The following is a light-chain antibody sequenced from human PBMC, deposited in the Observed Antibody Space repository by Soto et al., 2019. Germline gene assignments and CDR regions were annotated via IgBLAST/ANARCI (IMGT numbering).Light chain of an antibody. CDR1: TGAVTSGYY. CDR2: STS. Sequence: QAVVTQEPSLTVSPGGTVTLTCASSTGAVTSGYYPNWFQQKPGQAPGALIYSTSNKHSWTPARFSGSLLGGKAALTLSGVQPEDEAEYYCLLYYGGAQLGVFGGGTKVTVL. V-gene: IGLV7-43*01. J-gene: IGLJ2*01. CDR3: LLYYGGAQLGV.